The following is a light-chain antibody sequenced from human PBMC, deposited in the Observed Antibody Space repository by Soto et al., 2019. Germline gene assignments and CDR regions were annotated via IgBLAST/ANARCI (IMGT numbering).Light chain of an antibody. CDR1: QSVNRSY. Sequence: EIVLTQSPGTLSLSPGERATLSCRASQSVNRSYLAWYQQKPGQAPRLLIYGASYRATGIPDRFSGSGSGTDFTLTISRLEPADFAVYYCQQYGNLPRTFGQGTKVEIK. CDR3: QQYGNLPRT. J-gene: IGKJ1*01. V-gene: IGKV3-20*01. CDR2: GAS.